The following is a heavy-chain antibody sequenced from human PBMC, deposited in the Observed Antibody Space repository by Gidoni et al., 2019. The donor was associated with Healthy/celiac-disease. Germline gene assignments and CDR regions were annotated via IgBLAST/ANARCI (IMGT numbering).Heavy chain of an antibody. CDR3: ARAATVVTRGGAFDI. V-gene: IGHV4-31*03. Sequence: QVQLQESGPGLVKPSQTLSLTCTVSGGSISSGGYYWSWIRQHPGKGLEWIGYIYYSWSTYYNTSLKSRVTISVDPSKNQFSLKLSSVTAADTAVYYCARAATVVTRGGAFDIWGQGTMVTVSS. CDR2: IYYSWST. CDR1: GGSISSGGYY. D-gene: IGHD4-17*01. J-gene: IGHJ3*02.